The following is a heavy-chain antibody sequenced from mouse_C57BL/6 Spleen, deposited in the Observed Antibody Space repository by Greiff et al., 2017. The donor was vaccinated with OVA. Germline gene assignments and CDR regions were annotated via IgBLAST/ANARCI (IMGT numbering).Heavy chain of an antibody. CDR2: IYPRSGNT. J-gene: IGHJ2*01. D-gene: IGHD1-1*01. CDR3: ARGGSSSQPFDY. CDR1: GYTFTSYG. V-gene: IGHV1-81*01. Sequence: VQLQQSGAELARPGASVKLSCKASGYTFTSYGISWVKQRTGQGLEWIGEIYPRSGNTYYNEKFKGKATLTADKSSSTAYMELRSLTSEDSAVYFCARGGSSSQPFDYWGQGTTLTVSS.